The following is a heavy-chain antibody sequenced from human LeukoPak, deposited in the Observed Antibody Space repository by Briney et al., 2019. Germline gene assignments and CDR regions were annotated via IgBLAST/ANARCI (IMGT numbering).Heavy chain of an antibody. Sequence: ASVKVSCKASGYTFTGYYMHWVRQAPGQGLEWMGWINPNSGGTNYAQKFQGRVTMTRDTSISTAYMELSRLRSDDTAVYYCARDRGGNSPRWFDPWGQGTLLTVSS. CDR1: GYTFTGYY. CDR2: INPNSGGT. D-gene: IGHD1-26*01. CDR3: ARDRGGNSPRWFDP. V-gene: IGHV1-2*02. J-gene: IGHJ5*02.